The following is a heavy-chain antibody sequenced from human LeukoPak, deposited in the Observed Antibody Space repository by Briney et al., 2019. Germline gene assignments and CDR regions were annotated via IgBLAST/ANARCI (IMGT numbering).Heavy chain of an antibody. D-gene: IGHD3-22*01. J-gene: IGHJ4*02. CDR1: GFTFSSYA. CDR3: VRDREDYYDSSGYYFSWLDY. Sequence: GGSLRLSCAASGFTFSSYAMHWVRQAPGKGLEWVAVISYDGSNKYYADSVKGRFTISRDNSKNTLYLQMNSLRAEDTAVYYCVRDREDYYDSSGYYFSWLDYWGQGTLVTVSS. CDR2: ISYDGSNK. V-gene: IGHV3-30*04.